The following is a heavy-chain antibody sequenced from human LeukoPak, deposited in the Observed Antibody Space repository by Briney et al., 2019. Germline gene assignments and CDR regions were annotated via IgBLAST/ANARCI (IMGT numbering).Heavy chain of an antibody. CDR3: ARQKQLGLFYS. D-gene: IGHD1-1*01. V-gene: IGHV4-59*02. CDR1: GASVRTHY. CDR2: FQYSGRN. Sequence: PSETLSLTCTVSGASVRTHYWCWIRQPPGKGLEWIGYFQYSGRNNYNPSLKSRVTMSTDMSKNQFSLKLSSVTAADTAMYYCARQKQLGLFYSWGQGVLVTVSS. J-gene: IGHJ4*02.